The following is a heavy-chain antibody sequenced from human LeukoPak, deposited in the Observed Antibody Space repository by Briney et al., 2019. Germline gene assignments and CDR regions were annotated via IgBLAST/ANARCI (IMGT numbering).Heavy chain of an antibody. CDR1: GYSFTSYW. D-gene: IGHD2-2*01. J-gene: IGHJ6*04. Sequence: GESLKISCQGSGYSFTSYWISWVRQMPGKGLEWMGRIDPSDSYTNYSPSFQGHVTISADKSISTAYLQWSSLKASDTAMYYCAKHAWTGVIVVEGYYYGMDVWGKGTTVTVSS. CDR3: AKHAWTGVIVVEGYYYGMDV. V-gene: IGHV5-10-1*01. CDR2: IDPSDSYT.